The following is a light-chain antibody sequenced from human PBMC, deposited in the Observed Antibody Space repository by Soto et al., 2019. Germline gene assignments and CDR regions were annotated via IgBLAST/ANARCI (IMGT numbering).Light chain of an antibody. J-gene: IGKJ1*01. CDR3: QQYGSSYPWT. V-gene: IGKV3-20*01. CDR1: QSVSSNY. CDR2: GAS. Sequence: IVLTQSPGTLSLSPWERATVSCRASQSVSSNYLAWYQQKPGQAPRLLIYGASSRATGIPDRFSGSGSGTDSTLTIRRLEPEDFAVYYCQQYGSSYPWTFGQGTKVDIK.